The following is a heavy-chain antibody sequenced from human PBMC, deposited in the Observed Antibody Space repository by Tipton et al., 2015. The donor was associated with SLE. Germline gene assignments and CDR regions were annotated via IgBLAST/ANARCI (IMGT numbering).Heavy chain of an antibody. D-gene: IGHD3-22*01. J-gene: IGHJ4*02. Sequence: GLVKPSETLSLICAVSGGSISSGGYSWNWIRQPPGKGLEWIGYIYHSGSTSYNPSLKSRVTISVDRSKNQFSLKLSSVTAADTAVYYCGHYFYDATGYQSVDDWGQGALVTVSS. V-gene: IGHV4-30-2*01. CDR2: IYHSGST. CDR3: GHYFYDATGYQSVDD. CDR1: GGSISSGGYS.